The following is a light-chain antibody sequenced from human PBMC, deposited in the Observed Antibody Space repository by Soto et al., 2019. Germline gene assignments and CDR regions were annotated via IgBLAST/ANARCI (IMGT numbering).Light chain of an antibody. Sequence: DIQMTQSPSTLSASVGDRVTIACRASENIKSWLAWYQQQPGKAPKLLIYKASSLQSGVPSRFSGSGSGTEFPLTISSLQADDFATYYCQQDNSYPSTFGQGTRLEIK. CDR1: ENIKSW. J-gene: IGKJ2*01. CDR2: KAS. V-gene: IGKV1-5*03. CDR3: QQDNSYPST.